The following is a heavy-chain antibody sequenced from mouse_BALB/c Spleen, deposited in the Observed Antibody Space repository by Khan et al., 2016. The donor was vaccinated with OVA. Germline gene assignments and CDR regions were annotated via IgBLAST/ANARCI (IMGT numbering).Heavy chain of an antibody. CDR2: IWSGGTT. CDR3: ARNYDYDEGLAY. D-gene: IGHD2-4*01. J-gene: IGHJ3*01. Sequence: QVQLQQPGPGLVQPSQSLSITCTVSGFSLTTYGVHWVRQSPGKGLEWLGVIWSGGTTDYSAAFISRLSINKDNSKSQVFFKMNSLQANDTAIYYCARNYDYDEGLAYWGQGTLVTVSA. CDR1: GFSLTTYG. V-gene: IGHV2-2*02.